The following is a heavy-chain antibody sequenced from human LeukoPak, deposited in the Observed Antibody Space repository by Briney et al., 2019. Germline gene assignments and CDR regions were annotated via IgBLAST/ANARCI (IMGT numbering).Heavy chain of an antibody. CDR1: GGSFSGYY. CDR3: ARHDDY. CDR2: INHSGST. J-gene: IGHJ4*02. V-gene: IGHV4-34*01. Sequence: SSETLSLTCAVYGGSFSGYYWSWIRQPPGKGLEWIGEINHSGSTNYNPSLKSRVTISVDTSKNQFSLKLSSVTAADTAVYYCARHDDYWGQGTLVTVSS.